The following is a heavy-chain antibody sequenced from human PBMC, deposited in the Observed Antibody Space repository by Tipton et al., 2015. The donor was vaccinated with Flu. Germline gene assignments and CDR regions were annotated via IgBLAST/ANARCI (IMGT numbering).Heavy chain of an antibody. CDR1: GGSISSSSYY. CDR3: AREKSSGWYAFDY. CDR2: IYYSGST. D-gene: IGHD6-19*01. V-gene: IGHV4-39*07. Sequence: TLSLTCTVSGGSISSSSYYWGWIRQPPGKGLEWIGSIYYSGSTYYNPSLKSRVTISVDTSKNQFSLKLSSVTAADTAVYHCAREKSSGWYAFDYWGQGTLVTVSS. J-gene: IGHJ4*02.